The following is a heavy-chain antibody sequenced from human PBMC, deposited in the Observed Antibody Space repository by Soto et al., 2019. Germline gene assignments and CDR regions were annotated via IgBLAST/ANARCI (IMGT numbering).Heavy chain of an antibody. V-gene: IGHV1-2*04. D-gene: IGHD6-19*01. J-gene: IGHJ3*02. Sequence: ASVKVSCKASGYTFTGYYMHWVRQAPGQGLEWMGWIDPNSGGTNYAQKFQGWVTMTRDTSISTAYMELSRLRSDDTAVYYCARDLMGDSSGWYPDAFDIWGQGTMVTVSS. CDR3: ARDLMGDSSGWYPDAFDI. CDR1: GYTFTGYY. CDR2: IDPNSGGT.